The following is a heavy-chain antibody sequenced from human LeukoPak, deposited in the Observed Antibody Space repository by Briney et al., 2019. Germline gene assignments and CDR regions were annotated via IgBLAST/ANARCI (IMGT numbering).Heavy chain of an antibody. Sequence: SQTLSLTCTVAGGSISSGGYYWSWIRQHPGKGLEWIGYIYYSGSTYYNPSLKSRVTISVDTSKNQFSLKLSSVTAADTAVYYGARDRSQDYYYYYLDVWGKGTTVTVSS. CDR1: GGSISSGGYY. CDR2: IYYSGST. V-gene: IGHV4-31*03. CDR3: ARDRSQDYYYYYLDV. J-gene: IGHJ6*03.